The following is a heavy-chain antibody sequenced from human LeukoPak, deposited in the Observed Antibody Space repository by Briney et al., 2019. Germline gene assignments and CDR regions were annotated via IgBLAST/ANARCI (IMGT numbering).Heavy chain of an antibody. CDR3: ARDHTYYYDSSGYYDDY. D-gene: IGHD3-22*01. Sequence: PGGSLRLSCAASGFTFGDYHMSWIRQAPGKGLECISYIRSSGTAIYYADSVKGRFTISRDNAKDSLYLQMNSLRAEDTAVYYCARDHTYYYDSSGYYDDYWGQGTLVTVSS. V-gene: IGHV3-11*01. CDR1: GFTFGDYH. J-gene: IGHJ4*02. CDR2: IRSSGTAI.